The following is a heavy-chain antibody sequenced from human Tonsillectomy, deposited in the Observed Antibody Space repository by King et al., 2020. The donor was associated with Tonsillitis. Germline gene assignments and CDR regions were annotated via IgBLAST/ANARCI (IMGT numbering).Heavy chain of an antibody. D-gene: IGHD2-2*01. Sequence: EQLVQSGGGLVKPGGSLRLSCAASGFTFSSYSMNWVRQAPGKGLEWVSSMSSSSSYIYYADSVKGRFTISRDNAKNSLYLQMNSLRAEDTAVYYCARSPAADMGNDYWGQGTLVTVSS. CDR3: ARSPAADMGNDY. V-gene: IGHV3-21*01. CDR2: MSSSSSYI. J-gene: IGHJ4*02. CDR1: GFTFSSYS.